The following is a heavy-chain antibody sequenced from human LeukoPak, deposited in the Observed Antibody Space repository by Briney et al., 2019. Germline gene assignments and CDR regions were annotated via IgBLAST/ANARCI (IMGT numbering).Heavy chain of an antibody. J-gene: IGHJ6*03. CDR3: ATSYYDSSGYKYSYYYYYMDV. V-gene: IGHV1-18*01. Sequence: ASVKVSCKASGYTFTSYGISWVRQAPGQGLEWMGWISAYNGNTNYAQKLQGRVTMTTDTSTSTAYMELRSLRSDDTAVYYCATSYYDSSGYKYSYYYYYMDVWGKGTTVTISS. D-gene: IGHD3-22*01. CDR1: GYTFTSYG. CDR2: ISAYNGNT.